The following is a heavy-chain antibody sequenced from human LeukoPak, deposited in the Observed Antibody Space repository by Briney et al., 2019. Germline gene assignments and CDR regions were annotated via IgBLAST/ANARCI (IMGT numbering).Heavy chain of an antibody. CDR3: VKNYRHSSSSLYFDY. CDR2: IRYDGSNK. J-gene: IGHJ4*02. V-gene: IGHV3-30*02. CDR1: GFTFSSHG. D-gene: IGHD6-6*01. Sequence: GGSLRLSCAASGFTFSSHGMHWVRQAPGKGLEWVAFIRYDGSNKYYADSVKGRFTISRDNSKNTLYLQMNSLRAEDTAVYYCVKNYRHSSSSLYFDYWGQGTLVTVSS.